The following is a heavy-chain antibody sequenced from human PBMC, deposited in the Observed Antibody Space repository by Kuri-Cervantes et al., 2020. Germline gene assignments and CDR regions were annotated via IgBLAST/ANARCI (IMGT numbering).Heavy chain of an antibody. V-gene: IGHV3-13*01. CDR2: IGTAGDT. J-gene: IGHJ6*02. Sequence: GESLKISCAASGFTFSSYDMHWVRQATGKGLEWVSAIGTAGDTYYPGSVKGRFTISRENAKNSLYLQMNGLRAGDTAVYYCARDAHGMDVWGQGTLVTVSS. CDR1: GFTFSSYD. CDR3: ARDAHGMDV.